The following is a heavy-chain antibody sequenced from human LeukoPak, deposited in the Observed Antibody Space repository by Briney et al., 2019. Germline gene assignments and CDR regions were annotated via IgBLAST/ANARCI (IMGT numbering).Heavy chain of an antibody. D-gene: IGHD2-8*02. J-gene: IGHJ4*02. V-gene: IGHV4-59*08. Sequence: PSETLSLACTVSGGSISSYYWSWIRQPPGKGLEWIAYISDIGSINYNPTLKSRVTISLETSKNQFSLKLSSVTAADTAVYYCAGHHPRNTVDFWGQGTLVTVSS. CDR2: ISDIGSI. CDR1: GGSISSYY. CDR3: AGHHPRNTVDF.